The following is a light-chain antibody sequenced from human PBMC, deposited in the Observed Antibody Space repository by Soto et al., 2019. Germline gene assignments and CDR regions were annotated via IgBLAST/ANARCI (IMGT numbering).Light chain of an antibody. J-gene: IGLJ2*01. Sequence: QSVLTQPASVSGSPGQSITISCTGTSSDVGDYNYVSWYLQHPGKAPKLIIYGVTNRPSRISNRFSGSKSGNTASLTISGLQAEDEADYYCSSYTGTNTLVFGGGTKVTVL. CDR1: SSDVGDYNY. CDR3: SSYTGTNTLV. CDR2: GVT. V-gene: IGLV2-14*01.